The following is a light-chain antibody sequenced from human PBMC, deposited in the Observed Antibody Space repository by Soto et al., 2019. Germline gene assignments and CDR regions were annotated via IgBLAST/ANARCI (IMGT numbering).Light chain of an antibody. V-gene: IGLV3-21*02. CDR1: NIGSKT. CDR2: DNS. J-gene: IGLJ2*01. CDR3: QVWDSSMGV. Sequence: SYELTQPPSVSVAPGQTARIPCGGNNIGSKTAHWYQQKPGQAPVLVVYDNSDRPSGIPERFSGSNSGNTATLTISRVGAGDEADYYCQVWDSSMGVVGGGTKVTVL.